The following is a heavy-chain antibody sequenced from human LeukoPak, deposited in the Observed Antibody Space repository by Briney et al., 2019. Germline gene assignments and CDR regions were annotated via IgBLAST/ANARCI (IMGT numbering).Heavy chain of an antibody. CDR1: GGSISSSSYY. Sequence: SETLSLTCTVSGGSISSSSYYWGWIRQPPGKGLEWIGSIYYSGSTYYNPSLKSRVNISVDTSKNQFSLKLSSVTAADTAVYYCARLGYSYGYWAQAAIDYWGQGTLVTVSS. CDR3: ARLGYSYGYWAQAAIDY. CDR2: IYYSGST. D-gene: IGHD5-18*01. V-gene: IGHV4-39*01. J-gene: IGHJ4*02.